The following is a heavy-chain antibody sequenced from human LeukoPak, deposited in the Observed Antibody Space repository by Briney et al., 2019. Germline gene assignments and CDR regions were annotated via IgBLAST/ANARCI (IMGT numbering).Heavy chain of an antibody. CDR2: ISSSGSTI. D-gene: IGHD3-10*01. CDR1: GFTFSSYE. CDR3: ARYNYGSGTSFDP. V-gene: IGHV3-48*03. Sequence: GGSLRLSCAASGFTFSSYEMNWVRQAPGKGLEWVSYISSSGSTIYYADSVKGRFTISRDNAKNSLYLQMTSLRVEDTAVFYCARYNYGSGTSFDPWGQGTLATVSS. J-gene: IGHJ5*02.